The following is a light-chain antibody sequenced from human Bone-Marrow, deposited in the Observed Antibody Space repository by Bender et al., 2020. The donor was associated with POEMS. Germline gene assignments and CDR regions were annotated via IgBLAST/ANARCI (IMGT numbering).Light chain of an antibody. V-gene: IGLV2-14*03. CDR3: SSYTTTTTIF. CDR2: DVS. CDR1: SNDIGNYNY. J-gene: IGLJ2*01. Sequence: QSALTQPASVSGSPGQSITISCTGTSNDIGNYNYVSWYQQHPSKAPKLMIYDVSQRPSGVSNRFSGSKSGNTASLTISGLQTGDAADYYCSSYTTTTTIFFGGGTKLTVL.